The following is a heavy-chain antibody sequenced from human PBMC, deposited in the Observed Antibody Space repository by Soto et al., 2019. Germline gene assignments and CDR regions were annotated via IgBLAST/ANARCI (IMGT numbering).Heavy chain of an antibody. CDR3: AKDHLGVVAFFDY. CDR2: LSGRGLNT. J-gene: IGHJ4*02. Sequence: GGSLRLSCAASGFTFSNYAMSWVRQAPGKGLEWVSGLSGRGLNTYYADSVKGRFTISRDNSKNTVYLQMNSLRADDTAVYYCAKDHLGVVAFFDYWGQGTLVTVSS. D-gene: IGHD2-15*01. CDR1: GFTFSNYA. V-gene: IGHV3-23*01.